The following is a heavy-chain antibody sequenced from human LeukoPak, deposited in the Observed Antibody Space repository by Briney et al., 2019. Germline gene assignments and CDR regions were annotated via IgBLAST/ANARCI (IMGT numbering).Heavy chain of an antibody. V-gene: IGHV1-8*01. CDR1: GYTFTSYD. Sequence: ASVKVSCKASGYTFTSYDINWVRQATGQGLEWMGWMSPNSGNTGYAQKFQGGVTMTRNTSISTAYMELSSLRSEDTAVYYCARGPRPYYYMDVWGKGTTVTVSS. CDR2: MSPNSGNT. J-gene: IGHJ6*03. CDR3: ARGPRPYYYMDV.